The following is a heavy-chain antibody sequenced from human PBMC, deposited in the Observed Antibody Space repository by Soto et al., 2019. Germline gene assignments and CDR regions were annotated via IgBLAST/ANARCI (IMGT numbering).Heavy chain of an antibody. J-gene: IGHJ6*02. CDR3: VRDQEMATTTRYYYYGMDV. CDR2: ISYDGSNK. V-gene: IGHV3-30-3*01. CDR1: GFTFSSYA. D-gene: IGHD1-1*01. Sequence: GGSLRLSCAASGFTFSSYAMHWVRQAPGKGLEWVAVISYDGSNKYYADSVKGRFTISRDNSKNTLYLQMNSLRAEDTAVYYCVRDQEMATTTRYYYYGMDVWGQGTTVTVSS.